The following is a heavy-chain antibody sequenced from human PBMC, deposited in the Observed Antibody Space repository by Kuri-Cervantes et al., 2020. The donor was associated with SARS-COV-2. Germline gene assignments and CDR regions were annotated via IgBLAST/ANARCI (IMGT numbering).Heavy chain of an antibody. J-gene: IGHJ4*02. Sequence: ETLSLTCAASGFTFSSYAMSWVRQAPGKGLEWVSAISGSGGSTYYADSVKGRFTISRDNSKNTPYLQMNSLRAEDTAVYYCAKEAKIVVDYWGQGTLVTVSS. CDR3: AKEAKIVVDY. CDR1: GFTFSSYA. CDR2: ISGSGGST. D-gene: IGHD1-26*01. V-gene: IGHV3-23*01.